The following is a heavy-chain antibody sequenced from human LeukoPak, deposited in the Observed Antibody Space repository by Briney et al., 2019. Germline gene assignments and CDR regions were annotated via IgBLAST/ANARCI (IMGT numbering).Heavy chain of an antibody. J-gene: IGHJ4*02. CDR1: GFTFSSYG. V-gene: IGHV3-30*02. D-gene: IGHD3-10*01. CDR2: IRYDGSNK. CDR3: ARAYGSGSYYDY. Sequence: PGGSLRLSCAASGFTFSSYGMHWVCQAPGKGLEWVAFIRYDGSNKYYADSVKGRFTISRDNSKYTLYLQMNSLRAEDTAVYYCARAYGSGSYYDYWGQGTLVTVSS.